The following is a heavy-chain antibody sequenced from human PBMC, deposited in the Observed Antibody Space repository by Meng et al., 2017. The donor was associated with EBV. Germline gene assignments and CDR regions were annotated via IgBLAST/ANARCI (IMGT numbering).Heavy chain of an antibody. CDR1: GGTFSSYG. J-gene: IGHJ4*02. CDR3: ARERPGGMATTPYFDY. D-gene: IGHD5-24*01. V-gene: IGHV1-69*10. Sequence: VPLGQSGAEVKKPGPSVKVSCKASGGTFSSYGISWVRQAPGQGLEWMGGIIPILGIANYAQKFQGRVTITADKSTSTAYMELSSLRSEDTAVYYCARERPGGMATTPYFDYWGQGTLVTVSS. CDR2: IIPILGIA.